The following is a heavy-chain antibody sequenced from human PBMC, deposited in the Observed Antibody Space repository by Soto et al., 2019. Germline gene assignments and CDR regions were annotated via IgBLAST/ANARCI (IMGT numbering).Heavy chain of an antibody. D-gene: IGHD5-12*01. CDR3: ARDGGSHRQAYEFEY. J-gene: IGHJ4*02. CDR1: GFTFSNFW. Sequence: PGESLRISCTASGFTFSNFWMSWVRQAPGKGLEWVANIKEDGSEKNYVDSVKGRLTISRDNAKNSLFLQMNSLRAEDTAVYYCARDGGSHRQAYEFEYWGQGTPVTVSS. V-gene: IGHV3-7*05. CDR2: IKEDGSEK.